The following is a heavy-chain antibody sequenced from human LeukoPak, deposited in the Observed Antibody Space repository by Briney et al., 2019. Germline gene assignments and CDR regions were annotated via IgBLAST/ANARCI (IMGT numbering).Heavy chain of an antibody. V-gene: IGHV1-69*13. D-gene: IGHD3-3*01. Sequence: SVKVSCKASGGTFSSYAISWVRQAPGQGLEWMGGIIPIFGTANYAQKFQGRVTITADESTSTAYMELSSLRSEDTAVYYCAKIPRPYDFWSGYSYDYWGQGTLVTVSS. CDR3: AKIPRPYDFWSGYSYDY. CDR2: IIPIFGTA. J-gene: IGHJ4*02. CDR1: GGTFSSYA.